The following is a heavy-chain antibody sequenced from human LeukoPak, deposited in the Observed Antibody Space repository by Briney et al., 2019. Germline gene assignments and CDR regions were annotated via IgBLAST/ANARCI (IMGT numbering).Heavy chain of an antibody. D-gene: IGHD2/OR15-2a*01. J-gene: IGHJ4*02. CDR2: INSDGSWT. Sequence: GGSLRLSCAASGTYWMHWVRQAPGKGLVWVSHINSDGSWTGYADSVKGRFTISKDNAKSTVSLQMNNLRAEDTAVYYCVTFYETYWGRGTLVTVSS. CDR1: GTYW. CDR3: VTFYETY. V-gene: IGHV3-74*01.